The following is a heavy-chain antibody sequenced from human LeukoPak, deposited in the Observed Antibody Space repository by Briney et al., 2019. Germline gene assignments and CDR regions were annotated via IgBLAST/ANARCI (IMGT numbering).Heavy chain of an antibody. CDR3: ARGYIYSRGYYFAY. Sequence: ASVKVSCKASRYTFTSYDINWVRQATGQGLEWMGWMNPNSGNTVYAKKFQGRVTMTRNTFISTAYMDLRSPRSEDTAVHYCARGYIYSRGYYFAYWGQGTLVTVSS. CDR1: RYTFTSYD. CDR2: MNPNSGNT. V-gene: IGHV1-8*01. D-gene: IGHD3-22*01. J-gene: IGHJ4*02.